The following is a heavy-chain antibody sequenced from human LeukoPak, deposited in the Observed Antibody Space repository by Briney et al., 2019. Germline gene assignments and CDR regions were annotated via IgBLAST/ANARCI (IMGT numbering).Heavy chain of an antibody. V-gene: IGHV3-30*02. J-gene: IGHJ6*03. D-gene: IGHD6-19*01. CDR1: GFTFSSYG. Sequence: GGSLRLSCAASGFTFSSYGMHWVRQAPGRGLEWLAFIRYDGSNKYYADSVKGRFTISRDNSKNTLYLQMNSLRAEDTAVYYCAKTAVAGTNYYYMDVWGKGTTVTVSS. CDR3: AKTAVAGTNYYYMDV. CDR2: IRYDGSNK.